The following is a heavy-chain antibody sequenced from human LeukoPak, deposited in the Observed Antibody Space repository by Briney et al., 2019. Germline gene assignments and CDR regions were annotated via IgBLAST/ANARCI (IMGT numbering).Heavy chain of an antibody. J-gene: IGHJ6*02. CDR3: ATEVVVPAAPYYYYYGMDV. Sequence: GGSLRLSCAASGFTFSSYAMSWVRQAPGKGLEWVSAISGSGGSTYYADSVKGRFTIPRDNSKNTLYLQMNSLRAEDTAVYYCATEVVVPAAPYYYYYGMDVWGQGTTVTVSS. V-gene: IGHV3-23*01. CDR2: ISGSGGST. CDR1: GFTFSSYA. D-gene: IGHD2-2*01.